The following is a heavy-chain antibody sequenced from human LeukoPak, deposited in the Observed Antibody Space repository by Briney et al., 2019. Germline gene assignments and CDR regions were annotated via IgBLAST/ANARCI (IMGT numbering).Heavy chain of an antibody. V-gene: IGHV3-23*01. J-gene: IGHJ3*01. CDR3: AKSNYYCSDSCQPDDAFDV. CDR2: ISNTAGVT. CDR1: GFTFSTYA. Sequence: GGSLRLSCAASGFTFSTYAMSWVRQVPGKGLEWVSGISNTAGVTYYADSVKGRFTISRDNSKNTLYLQLNSLRAEDTAVYYCAKSNYYCSDSCQPDDAFDVWGQGTMVTVSS. D-gene: IGHD2-15*01.